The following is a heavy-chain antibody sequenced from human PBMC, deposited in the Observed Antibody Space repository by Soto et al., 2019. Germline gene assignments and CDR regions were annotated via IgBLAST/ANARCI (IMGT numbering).Heavy chain of an antibody. CDR3: ARGPRVRRPFDY. V-gene: IGHV1-46*01. J-gene: IGHJ4*02. CDR1: GYSFTSYF. Sequence: ASVKVSCKASGYSFTSYFMHWVRQAPGQGFEWMGIINPSGGRTTYAQKFQGRVTMTRDTSTSTVYMELNSLRSEDTAVYYCARGPRVRRPFDYWGQGTPVTVSS. CDR2: INPSGGRT.